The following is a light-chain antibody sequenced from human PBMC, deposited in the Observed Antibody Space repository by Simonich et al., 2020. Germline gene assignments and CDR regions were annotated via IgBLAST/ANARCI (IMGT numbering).Light chain of an antibody. J-gene: IGKJ4*01. V-gene: IGKV1-9*01. CDR1: QGISSY. Sequence: IQLTQSPSFLSASVGDRVTITCRASQGISSYLAWYQQKPGKAPKLLIYAASTLQSGVPSSFSGSGSGTDFTLTISSLQPEDFATYYCQQANSFPLTFGGGTKVEIK. CDR2: AAS. CDR3: QQANSFPLT.